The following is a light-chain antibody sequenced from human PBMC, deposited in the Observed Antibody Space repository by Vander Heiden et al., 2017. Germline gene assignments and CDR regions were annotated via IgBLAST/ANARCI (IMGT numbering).Light chain of an antibody. J-gene: IGLJ2*01. CDR3: SSDTGTSNVI. V-gene: IGLV2-14*01. Sequence: QSALTQPASVSGSPGQSITMPCPGPSSDVVGYNYVSWYQQHPGKANKLIIYEVTNRPSGLSHRFSGSKSGNTASLTISGLQDEDEADYYCSSDTGTSNVIFGGGTDLTVL. CDR1: SSDVVGYNY. CDR2: EVT.